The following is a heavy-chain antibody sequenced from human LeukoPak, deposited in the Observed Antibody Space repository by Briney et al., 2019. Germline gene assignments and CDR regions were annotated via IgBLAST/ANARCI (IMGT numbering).Heavy chain of an antibody. CDR3: ARHYSPIWGMYYGLDV. D-gene: IGHD3-16*01. V-gene: IGHV4-39*01. J-gene: IGHJ6*02. CDR2: ISYSGIT. Sequence: SETLSLTCSVSGGSVTTTSYHWGWIRQPPGKGLKWIASISYSGITYKSSSLKSRITISVDTSKNEVPLKLSSVTVAETAVYYCARHYSPIWGMYYGLDVWGQGTTVTVFS. CDR1: GGSVTTTSYH.